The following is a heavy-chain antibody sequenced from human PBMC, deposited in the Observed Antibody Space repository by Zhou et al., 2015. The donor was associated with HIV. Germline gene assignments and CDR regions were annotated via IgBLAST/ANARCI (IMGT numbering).Heavy chain of an antibody. J-gene: IGHJ6*02. D-gene: IGHD1-26*01. Sequence: QVQLVESGGGVVQPGQSLRLSCAASGFTLRSYGMHWVRQAPGKGLEWVAVIWFDGSNQFYAESVKGRFTISRDNSKSTVYLQMNSVRVEDTAVYYCTREGWMEHAMDVWGQGDHGSPSP. V-gene: IGHV3-33*08. CDR2: IWFDGSNQ. CDR1: GFTLRSYG. CDR3: TREGWMEHAMDV.